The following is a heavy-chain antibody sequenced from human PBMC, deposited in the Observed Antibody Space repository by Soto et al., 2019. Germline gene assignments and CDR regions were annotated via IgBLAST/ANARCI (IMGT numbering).Heavy chain of an antibody. CDR3: ARGRYCLTGRCFPNWFDP. Sequence: TMYSSSAVSRALVSSRCDYWNWLLPHPVKGLEWIGYIYYSGSTYYNPSLKSRVTISVDTSRNQFSLKLSSVTAADTAVYFCARGRYCLTGRCFPNWFDPWGQGALGTAPQ. V-gene: IGHV4-31*11. D-gene: IGHD7-27*01. CDR1: RALVSSRCDY. J-gene: IGHJ5*02. CDR2: IYYSGST.